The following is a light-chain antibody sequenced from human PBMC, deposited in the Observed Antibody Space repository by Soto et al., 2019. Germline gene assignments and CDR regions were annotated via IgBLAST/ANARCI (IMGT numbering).Light chain of an antibody. V-gene: IGKV3-20*01. CDR3: QQYNNSLWT. J-gene: IGKJ1*01. CDR1: QSVSSH. Sequence: EIVLTQSPATLSLSPGERATLSCRASQSVSSHLAWYQQKPGQAPRLLISGASNRASDIPDRFSGSGSGTDFTLTIGRLEPEDFAVYYCQQYNNSLWTFGQGTKVDI. CDR2: GAS.